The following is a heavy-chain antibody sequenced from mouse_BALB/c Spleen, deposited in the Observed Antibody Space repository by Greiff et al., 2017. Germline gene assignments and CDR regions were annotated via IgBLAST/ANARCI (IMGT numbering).Heavy chain of an antibody. V-gene: IGHV1S41*01. CDR3: AREEGLPYFDY. CDR2: IAPGSGST. D-gene: IGHD2-2*01. J-gene: IGHJ2*01. Sequence: DLVKPGASVKLSCKASGYTFTSYWINWIKQRPGQGLEWIGRIAPGSGSTYYNEMFKGKATLTVDTSSSTAYIQLSSLSSEDSAVYFCAREEGLPYFDYWGQGTTLTVSS. CDR1: GYTFTSYW.